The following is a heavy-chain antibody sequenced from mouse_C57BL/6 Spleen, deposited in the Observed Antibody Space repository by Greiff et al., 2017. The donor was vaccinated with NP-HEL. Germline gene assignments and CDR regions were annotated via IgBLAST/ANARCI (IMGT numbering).Heavy chain of an antibody. Sequence: EVQLQQSGPELVKPGASVKISCKASGYTFTDYYMNWVKQSHGQSLEWIGDINPNNGGTSYNQKFKGKATLTVDKSSSTAYMELRSLTSEDSAVYYCARSRRVYYFDYWGQGTTLTVSS. V-gene: IGHV1-26*01. J-gene: IGHJ2*01. CDR1: GYTFTDYY. CDR2: INPNNGGT. CDR3: ARSRRVYYFDY.